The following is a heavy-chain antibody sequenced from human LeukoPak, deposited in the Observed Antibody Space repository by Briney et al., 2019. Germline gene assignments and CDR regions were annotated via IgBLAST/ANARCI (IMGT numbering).Heavy chain of an antibody. CDR2: INSDGRST. CDR3: ARGPLYDSGSYYPGDY. V-gene: IGHV3-74*01. J-gene: IGHJ4*02. D-gene: IGHD3-10*01. Sequence: GGSLGLSCAASGFTFSSHWVHWVRQAPGKGLVWVSRINSDGRSTSYADSVKGRFTISRDNTKNTLYLQMNSLRAEDTAVYYCARGPLYDSGSYYPGDYWGQGTLVTVSS. CDR1: GFTFSSHW.